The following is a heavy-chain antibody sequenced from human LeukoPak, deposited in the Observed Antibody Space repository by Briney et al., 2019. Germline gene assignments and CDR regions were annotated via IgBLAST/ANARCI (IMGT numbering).Heavy chain of an antibody. CDR3: ASSDYGDWGALDY. CDR1: GFTFSSYG. D-gene: IGHD4-17*01. J-gene: IGHJ4*02. Sequence: AGGSLRLSCAASGFTFSSYGMHWVHQAPGKGLEWVAVIWYDGSNKYYADSVKGRFTISRDNSKNTLYLQMNSLRAEDTAVYYCASSDYGDWGALDYWGQGTLVTVSS. V-gene: IGHV3-33*01. CDR2: IWYDGSNK.